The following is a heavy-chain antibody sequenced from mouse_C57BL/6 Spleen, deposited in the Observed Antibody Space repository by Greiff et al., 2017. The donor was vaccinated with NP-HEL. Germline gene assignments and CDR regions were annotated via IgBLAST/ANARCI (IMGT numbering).Heavy chain of an antibody. Sequence: VQLKQSGAELVKPGASVKLSCTASGFNIKDYYMHWVKQRTEQGLEWIGRIDPEDGETKYAPKFQGKATLTADTSSNTAYLLLSSLTSEDTAVYYCSRQLKLHDFDYWGQGTTLTVSS. V-gene: IGHV14-2*01. CDR1: GFNIKDYY. J-gene: IGHJ2*01. D-gene: IGHD3-2*02. CDR3: SRQLKLHDFDY. CDR2: IDPEDGET.